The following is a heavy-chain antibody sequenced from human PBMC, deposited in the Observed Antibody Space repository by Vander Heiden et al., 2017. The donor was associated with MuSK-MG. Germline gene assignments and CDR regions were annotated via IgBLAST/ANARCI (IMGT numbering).Heavy chain of an antibody. Sequence: QVQLQESGPGLMKPSQTLSLTCTVSGGSISSGGYYWSWIRQRPGKGLEWIGYISYSGNTHYSPSLKSRVTISIGPSKNQFSLNLNSVTAADTAVYYCARKPIIFGVISSGLDAFDIWGQGTMVTVSS. D-gene: IGHD3-3*01. CDR3: ARKPIIFGVISSGLDAFDI. J-gene: IGHJ3*02. V-gene: IGHV4-31*03. CDR2: ISYSGNT. CDR1: GGSISSGGYY.